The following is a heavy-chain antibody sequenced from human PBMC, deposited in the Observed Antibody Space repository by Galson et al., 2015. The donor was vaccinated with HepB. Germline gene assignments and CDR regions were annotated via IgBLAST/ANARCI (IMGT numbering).Heavy chain of an antibody. CDR1: GFSFDTYA. CDR2: ISVDGDIT. CDR3: VKDRLGELPLV. V-gene: IGHV3-23*01. Sequence: SLRLSCAGSGFSFDTYAMNWVRQAPGKGLEWVASISVDGDITYYADSVRGRFTISRADSRSTLYLQMNCLRAEDAAMYYCVKDRLGELPLVWGQGTMVTVSS. J-gene: IGHJ3*01. D-gene: IGHD3-16*01.